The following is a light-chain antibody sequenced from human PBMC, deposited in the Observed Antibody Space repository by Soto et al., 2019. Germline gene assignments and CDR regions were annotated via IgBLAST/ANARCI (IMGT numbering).Light chain of an antibody. CDR1: QSVXXX. V-gene: IGKV3-15*01. J-gene: IGKJ2*01. Sequence: EIVMTQSPATLSVSPGERATLSCRASQSVXXXLAWYLQKPGQAPRLLIYGASTRATGIPARFSGSGSGTEFTLTISSLQSEDFAVYYCQQYNNWPPRYTFGQGTKLEIK. CDR2: GAS. CDR3: QQYNNWPPRYT.